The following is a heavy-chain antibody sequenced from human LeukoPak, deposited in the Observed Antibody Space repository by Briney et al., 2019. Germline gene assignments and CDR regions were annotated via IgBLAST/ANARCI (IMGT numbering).Heavy chain of an antibody. CDR1: GFTFSSYA. CDR3: AKVREGVVVVPAAPVDF. J-gene: IGHJ4*02. V-gene: IGHV3-23*01. Sequence: GGSLRLSCAASGFTFSSYAMSWVRQGPGKGLEWVSTISGSGSSTDYADSVKGRFTISRDNSKNTPYLQMNSLRAEDTAIYYCAKVREGVVVVPAAPVDFWGQGTLVTVSS. CDR2: ISGSGSST. D-gene: IGHD2-2*01.